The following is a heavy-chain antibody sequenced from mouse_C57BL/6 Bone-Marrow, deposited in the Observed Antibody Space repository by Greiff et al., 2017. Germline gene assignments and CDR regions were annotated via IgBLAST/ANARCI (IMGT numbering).Heavy chain of an antibody. D-gene: IGHD2-5*01. CDR1: GYTFTDYD. CDR2: IGPETGGN. V-gene: IGHV1-15*01. CDR3: TYPYYSNPPFARDY. J-gene: IGHJ4*01. Sequence: QVQLKQSGAELVRPGASVTLSCKASGYTFTDYDMHWVKQTPVHGLEWIGAIGPETGGNAYNQKLKGKAILTADKSSSTAYLELRILTSKDSAVYYGTYPYYSNPPFARDYWGQGTSVTVSS.